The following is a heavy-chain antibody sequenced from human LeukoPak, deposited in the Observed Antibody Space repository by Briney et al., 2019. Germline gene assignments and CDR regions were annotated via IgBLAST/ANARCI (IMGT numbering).Heavy chain of an antibody. CDR1: GGSLSSGGYY. V-gene: IGHV4-31*03. D-gene: IGHD7-27*01. J-gene: IGHJ3*01. Sequence: SETLSLTCTVSGGSLSSGGYYWTWIRQHPGKGLEWLAYIYYVGNTYYNPSLKSRLSISANTSKNHFSLNLSSVTAADTAIYYCARFSTRLTGERMGAFDLWGQGTMVTVSS. CDR3: ARFSTRLTGERMGAFDL. CDR2: IYYVGNT.